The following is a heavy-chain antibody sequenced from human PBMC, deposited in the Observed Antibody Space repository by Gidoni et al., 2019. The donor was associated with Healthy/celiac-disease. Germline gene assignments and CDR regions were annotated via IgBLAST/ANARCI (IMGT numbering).Heavy chain of an antibody. CDR2: INPNSGGT. D-gene: IGHD2-15*01. J-gene: IGHJ4*02. Sequence: QVQLAQSGAELKKPGASVQVSCKASGYTFTGYSMHWVRQAPGQGLEWMGRINPNSGGTNYAQKFQGRVTMTRDTSISTAYMELSRLRSDDTAVYYCARDRRYCSGGSCRGSPVEDYWGQGTLVTVSS. CDR3: ARDRRYCSGGSCRGSPVEDY. CDR1: GYTFTGYS. V-gene: IGHV1-2*06.